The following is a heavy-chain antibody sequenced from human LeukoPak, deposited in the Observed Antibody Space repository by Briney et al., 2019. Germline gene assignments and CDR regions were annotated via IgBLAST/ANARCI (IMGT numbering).Heavy chain of an antibody. CDR2: ISGSGDNT. D-gene: IGHD6-25*01. CDR1: GFTFSSCA. CDR3: AKDRRLAAFDY. V-gene: IGHV3-23*01. J-gene: IGHJ4*02. Sequence: GGSLRLSCAASGFTFSSCAMNWVRQAPGTGLEWVSSISGSGDNTYYADSVKGRFTISRDNSKNTLYLQMNSLRVEDTAVYYCAKDRRLAAFDYGGQGTLVTVSS.